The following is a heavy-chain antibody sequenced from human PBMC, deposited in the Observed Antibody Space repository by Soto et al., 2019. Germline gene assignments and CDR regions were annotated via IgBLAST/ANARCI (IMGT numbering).Heavy chain of an antibody. CDR1: GGSFSGYY. CDR2: INHSGST. J-gene: IGHJ6*02. CDR3: AGDTAYDYYYYGMDV. Sequence: KASETLSLTCAVYGGSFSGYYWSWIRQPPGKGLEWIGEINHSGSTNYNPSLKSRVTISVDTSKNQFSLKLSSVTAADTAVYYCAGDTAYDYYYYGMDVWGQGTTVTVSS. V-gene: IGHV4-34*01. D-gene: IGHD5-18*01.